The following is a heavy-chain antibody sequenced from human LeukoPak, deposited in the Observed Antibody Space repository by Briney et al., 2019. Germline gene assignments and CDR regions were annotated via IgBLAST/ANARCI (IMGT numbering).Heavy chain of an antibody. D-gene: IGHD6-13*01. CDR2: ISSNGGST. Sequence: PGGSLRLSCAAYGFTFSSYAMHWVRQAPGKGLEYVSAISSNGGSTYYANSVKGRFTISRDNSKNTLYLQMGSLRAEDMAVYYCARSSSPAAASFDYWGQGTLVTVSS. V-gene: IGHV3-64*01. CDR3: ARSSSPAAASFDY. J-gene: IGHJ4*02. CDR1: GFTFSSYA.